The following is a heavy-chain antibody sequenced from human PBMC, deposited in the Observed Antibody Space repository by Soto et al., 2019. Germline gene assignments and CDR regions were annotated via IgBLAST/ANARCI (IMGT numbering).Heavy chain of an antibody. V-gene: IGHV3-30*18. CDR1: GFTFSSYG. CDR3: AKVEWHRSGWLIGY. J-gene: IGHJ4*02. Sequence: QVQLVESGGGVVQPGRSLRLSCAASGFTFSSYGMHWVRQAPGEGLEWVAVISYDGSNKYYADSVKGRFTISRDNSKNTLYLQMNSLRAEDTAVYYCAKVEWHRSGWLIGYWGQGTLVTVS. CDR2: ISYDGSNK. D-gene: IGHD6-19*01.